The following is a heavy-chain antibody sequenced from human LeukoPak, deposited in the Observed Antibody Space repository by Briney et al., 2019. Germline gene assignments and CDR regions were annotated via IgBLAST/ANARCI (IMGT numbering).Heavy chain of an antibody. CDR3: AREVGGGYYYGSGSRNWFDP. Sequence: GRSLRLSCAASGFTFSSYGMRWVRQAPGKGLEWVAVISYDGSNKYYADSVKGRFTISRDNSKNPLYLQMNSLRAEDTAVYYCAREVGGGYYYGSGSRNWFDPWGQGTLVTVSS. CDR1: GFTFSSYG. CDR2: ISYDGSNK. V-gene: IGHV3-30*03. D-gene: IGHD3-10*01. J-gene: IGHJ5*02.